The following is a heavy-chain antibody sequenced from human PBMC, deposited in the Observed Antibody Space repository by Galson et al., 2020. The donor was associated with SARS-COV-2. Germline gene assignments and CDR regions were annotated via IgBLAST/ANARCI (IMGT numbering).Heavy chain of an antibody. CDR1: GGPFSSYA. J-gene: IGHJ4*02. CDR3: ARLYYYDSSGCPSHRFIDY. Sequence: SVKVSCQASGGPFSSYAISWVRQAPGQGLEWMGGIIPIFGTANYAQKFQGRVTITAYESTSTAYMELSSLRSEDTAVYYCARLYYYDSSGCPSHRFIDYWGQGTLVTVSS. D-gene: IGHD3-22*01. CDR2: IIPIFGTA. V-gene: IGHV1-69*13.